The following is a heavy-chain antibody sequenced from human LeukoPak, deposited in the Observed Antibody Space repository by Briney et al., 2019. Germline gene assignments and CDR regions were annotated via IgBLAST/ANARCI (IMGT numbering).Heavy chain of an antibody. CDR1: GGSISSGGYS. Sequence: SETLSLTCAVSGGSISSGGYSWSWIRQPPGKGLEWIGYIYHSGSTYYNPSLKSRVTISVDRSKNQFSLKLSSVTAADTAVYYCARVGGYSGYDEPWGPYFDLWGRGTLVTVSS. J-gene: IGHJ2*01. V-gene: IGHV4-30-2*01. D-gene: IGHD5-12*01. CDR2: IYHSGST. CDR3: ARVGGYSGYDEPWGPYFDL.